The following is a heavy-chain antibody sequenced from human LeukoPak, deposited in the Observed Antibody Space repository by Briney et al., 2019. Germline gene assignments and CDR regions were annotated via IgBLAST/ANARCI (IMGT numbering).Heavy chain of an antibody. CDR3: ARALEPSIAVIDY. V-gene: IGHV3-21*01. CDR2: ISGSSTYI. Sequence: GGSLRLSCAASGLTFSSYSMNWVRQTPGKGLDWVSSISGSSTYIYYADSVKGRFTISRDNAKYSLYLQMNSLRAEDTAVYYCARALEPSIAVIDYWGQGTLVTVSS. CDR1: GLTFSSYS. D-gene: IGHD6-19*01. J-gene: IGHJ4*02.